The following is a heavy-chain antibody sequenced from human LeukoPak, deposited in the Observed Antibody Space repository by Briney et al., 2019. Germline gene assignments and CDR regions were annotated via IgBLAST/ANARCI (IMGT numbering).Heavy chain of an antibody. J-gene: IGHJ6*04. CDR3: ARDRGVGIAAAGQTYYYYYGMDV. Sequence: GASVKVSCKASGGTFSSYAISWVRQAPGQGLEWMGGIIPIFGTANYAQKFHGRVTITADESTSTAYMELSSLRSEDTAVYYCARDRGVGIAAAGQTYYYYYGMDVWGKGTTVTVSS. V-gene: IGHV1-69*13. D-gene: IGHD6-13*01. CDR2: IIPIFGTA. CDR1: GGTFSSYA.